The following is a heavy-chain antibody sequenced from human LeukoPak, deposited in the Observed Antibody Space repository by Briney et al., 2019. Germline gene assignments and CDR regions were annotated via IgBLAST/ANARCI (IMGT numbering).Heavy chain of an antibody. Sequence: SVKLSCKASGYTFTSYGISWVRQAPGQPLEWTGWISAYNGNTNYAQKLQGRVTMTTHTSTSTPYMELSSQRSADTAVYYCARAGRIIVVVPAVDYWGQGTLVTVSS. J-gene: IGHJ4*02. CDR2: ISAYNGNT. CDR3: ARAGRIIVVVPAVDY. CDR1: GYTFTSYG. V-gene: IGHV1-18*04. D-gene: IGHD2-2*01.